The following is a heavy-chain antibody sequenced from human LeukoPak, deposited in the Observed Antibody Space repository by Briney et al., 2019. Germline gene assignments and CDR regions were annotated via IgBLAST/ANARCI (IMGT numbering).Heavy chain of an antibody. V-gene: IGHV3-74*01. CDR2: IRSDGIST. Sequence: PGGPLRLSCAASGFTFSSYWMSWVRQGPGKGLVWVSRIRSDGISTGYADSAKGRFTISGDNAKNTLYLQVNSLTPEDTAVYYCVRGGVFDIWGQGTMVTVSS. CDR3: VRGGVFDI. CDR1: GFTFSSYW. J-gene: IGHJ3*02. D-gene: IGHD2-8*01.